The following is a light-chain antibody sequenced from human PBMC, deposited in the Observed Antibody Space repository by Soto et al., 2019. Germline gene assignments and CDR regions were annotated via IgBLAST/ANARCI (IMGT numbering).Light chain of an antibody. J-gene: IGKJ1*01. CDR3: QQYNNLPRP. V-gene: IGKV3-15*01. CDR2: GAS. CDR1: QSVSSN. Sequence: ERVMTQSPANRYGAPGGRATLSYRASQSVSSNLAWYQQKPGQAPRLLIYGASTRATGIPARFSGSGSGTEFTLTMSSLPSEGFAVYYSQQYNNLPRPFPQGTRVDIK.